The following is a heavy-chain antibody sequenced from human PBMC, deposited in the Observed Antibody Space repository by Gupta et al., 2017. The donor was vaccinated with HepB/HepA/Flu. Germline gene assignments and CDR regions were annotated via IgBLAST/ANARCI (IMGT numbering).Heavy chain of an antibody. CDR2: IYYSGST. J-gene: IGHJ5*02. V-gene: IGHV4-31*03. CDR3: ARFNPITMIERWFDP. D-gene: IGHD3-22*01. CDR1: GGSISSGGYY. Sequence: QVQLQESGPGLVKPSQTLSLTCTVSGGSISSGGYYWSWIRQHPGKGLEWIGYIYYSGSTYYNPSLKSRVTISVDTSKSQFSLKLSSVTAADTAVYYCARFNPITMIERWFDPWGQGTLVTVSS.